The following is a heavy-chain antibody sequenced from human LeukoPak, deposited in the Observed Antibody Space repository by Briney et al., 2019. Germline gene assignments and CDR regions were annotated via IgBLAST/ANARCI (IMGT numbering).Heavy chain of an antibody. J-gene: IGHJ5*02. V-gene: IGHV4-34*01. CDR3: ARQRAVYNWNRDNWFDP. Sequence: SETLSLTCAVYGGSFSGYYWSWIRQPPGKGLEWIGSIYYSGSTYYNPSLKSRVTISVDTSKNQFSLKLSSVTAADTAVYYCARQRAVYNWNRDNWFDPWGQGTLVTVSS. D-gene: IGHD1-20*01. CDR2: IYYSGST. CDR1: GGSFSGYY.